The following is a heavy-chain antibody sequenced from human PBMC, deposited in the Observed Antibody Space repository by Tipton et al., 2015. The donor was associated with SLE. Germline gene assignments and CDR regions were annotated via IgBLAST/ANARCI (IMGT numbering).Heavy chain of an antibody. Sequence: LRLSCAVYGGSFSSYYWSWVRQSPGKGLEWIGEINHTGSTNYNPSLKSRVTISVDTSKNQFSLKVRSVTAADTAVYYCARPTTAAVGTDFDYRGRGTLVAVSS. V-gene: IGHV4-34*01. CDR2: INHTGST. D-gene: IGHD6-13*01. J-gene: IGHJ4*02. CDR1: GGSFSSYY. CDR3: ARPTTAAVGTDFDY.